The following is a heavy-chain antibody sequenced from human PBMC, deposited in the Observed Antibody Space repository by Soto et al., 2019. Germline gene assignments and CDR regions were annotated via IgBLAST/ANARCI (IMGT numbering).Heavy chain of an antibody. CDR2: INHSGST. J-gene: IGHJ5*02. V-gene: IGHV4-34*01. Sequence: QVQLQQWGAGLLKPSETLSLTCAVYGGSFSGYYWSWIRQPPGKGLEWIGEINHSGSTNYNPSLKSRVTISGETSKNQFSLKLSSVTAADTAVYYCARGDYSSTWIQRRNWFDPWGQGTLVTGSS. CDR1: GGSFSGYY. CDR3: ARGDYSSTWIQRRNWFDP. D-gene: IGHD5-18*01.